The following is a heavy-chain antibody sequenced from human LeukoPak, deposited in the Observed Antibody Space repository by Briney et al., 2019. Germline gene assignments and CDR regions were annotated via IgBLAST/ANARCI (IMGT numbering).Heavy chain of an antibody. CDR2: IYYSGST. Sequence: PWETLSLTCSVSGASTTSYYWSWVRQPPGKGLEWIGYIYYSGSTNYNPSLKSRVTISVDTSKNQFSLKLSSVTAADTALYYCARVRRAVSYYFDYWGQGTLVTVSS. CDR3: ARVRRAVSYYFDY. CDR1: GASTTSYY. J-gene: IGHJ4*02. V-gene: IGHV4-59*01.